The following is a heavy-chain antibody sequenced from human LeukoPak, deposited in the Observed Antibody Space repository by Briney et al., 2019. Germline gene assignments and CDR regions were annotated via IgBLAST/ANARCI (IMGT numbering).Heavy chain of an antibody. J-gene: IGHJ4*02. CDR1: GGSISSSSYY. Sequence: PSETLSLTCTVSGGSISSSSYYWGWIRQPPGKGLEWIGSIYYSGSTYYNPSLKSRVTISVDTSKNQFSLKLSSVTAADTAVYYCARDHSPKIVGATNSLDYWGQGTLVTVSS. CDR3: ARDHSPKIVGATNSLDY. D-gene: IGHD1-26*01. V-gene: IGHV4-39*07. CDR2: IYYSGST.